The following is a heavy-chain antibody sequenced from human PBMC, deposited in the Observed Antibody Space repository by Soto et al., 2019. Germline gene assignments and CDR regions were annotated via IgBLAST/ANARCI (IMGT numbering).Heavy chain of an antibody. CDR1: GYTFTSYY. CDR3: AREDILTGYCFDY. V-gene: IGHV1-3*01. J-gene: IGHJ4*02. Sequence: GASVKVSFKASGYTFTSYYIRWGRQAPGQRLEWMGWINGDNGNTKYAQKFQGRVTITRDTSASTAYMELSSLRPEDTAVYYCAREDILTGYCFDYWGQGTLVTVSS. CDR2: INGDNGNT. D-gene: IGHD3-9*01.